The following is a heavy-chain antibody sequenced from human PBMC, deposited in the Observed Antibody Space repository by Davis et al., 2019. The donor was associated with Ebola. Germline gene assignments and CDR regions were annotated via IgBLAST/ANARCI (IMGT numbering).Heavy chain of an antibody. CDR2: VYNSGTT. D-gene: IGHD1-26*01. J-gene: IGHJ4*02. CDR3: ARWDLGYFDY. V-gene: IGHV4-59*08. Sequence: SETLSLTCSVSGGAISGYYWNWIRQSPGEGLEWIGYVYNSGTTYYSPSLKSRVTISLDTSKNQSSLNLTSVTAADTAVYYCARWDLGYFDYWGQGILVTVSS. CDR1: GGAISGYY.